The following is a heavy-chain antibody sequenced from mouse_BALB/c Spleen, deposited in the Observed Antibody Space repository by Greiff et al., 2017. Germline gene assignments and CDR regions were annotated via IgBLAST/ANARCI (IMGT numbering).Heavy chain of an antibody. D-gene: IGHD2-3*01. V-gene: IGHV5-17*02. CDR1: GFTFSSFG. CDR3: ARYDGYYPYFDY. J-gene: IGHJ2*01. CDR2: ISSGSSTI. Sequence: EVKVVESGGGLVQPGGSRKLSCAASGFTFSSFGMHWVRQAPEKGLEWVAYISSGSSTIYYADTVKGRVTISRDNPKNTLFLQMTSLRSEDTAMYYCARYDGYYPYFDYWGQGTTVTVSS.